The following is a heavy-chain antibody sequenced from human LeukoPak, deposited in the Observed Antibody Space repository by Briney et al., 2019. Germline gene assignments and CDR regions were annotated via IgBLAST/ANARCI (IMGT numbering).Heavy chain of an antibody. D-gene: IGHD1-26*01. V-gene: IGHV3-21*01. CDR2: IGSSSSYI. CDR1: GFTFSSYS. Sequence: GGSLRLSCAASGFTFSSYSMNWVRQAPGKGLEWVSSIGSSSSYIYYADSVKGRFTISRDNAKNSLYLQMNSLRAEDTAVYYCARDGLVGATLYYFDYWGQGTLVTVSS. CDR3: ARDGLVGATLYYFDY. J-gene: IGHJ4*02.